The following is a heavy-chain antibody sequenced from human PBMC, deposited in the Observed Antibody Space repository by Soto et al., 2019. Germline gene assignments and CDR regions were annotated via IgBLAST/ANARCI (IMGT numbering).Heavy chain of an antibody. CDR3: ARYSGYDYWSYYYYYGMDV. V-gene: IGHV3-30-3*01. Sequence: QVQLVESGGGVVQPGRSLRLSCAASGFTFSSYAMHWVRQAPGKGLEWVAVISYDGSNKYYADSVKGRFTIYRDNSKNTLYLQMNSLRAEDTAVYYCARYSGYDYWSYYYYYGMDVWGQGTTVTVSS. D-gene: IGHD5-12*01. CDR1: GFTFSSYA. CDR2: ISYDGSNK. J-gene: IGHJ6*02.